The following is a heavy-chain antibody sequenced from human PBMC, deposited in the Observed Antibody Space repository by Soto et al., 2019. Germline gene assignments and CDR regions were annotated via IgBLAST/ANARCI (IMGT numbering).Heavy chain of an antibody. CDR1: GYTFTRYT. CDR3: ARGIAIGQLDP. Sequence: ASVKVSCKASGYTFTRYTMNWVRQAPGQRLEWMGWINPDNGNTKSSQKFQDRVIITRDTSASTAYMDLSGLRSEDTAVYYCARGIAIGQLDPWGQGTLVTVSS. CDR2: INPDNGNT. V-gene: IGHV1-3*01. D-gene: IGHD2-15*01. J-gene: IGHJ5*02.